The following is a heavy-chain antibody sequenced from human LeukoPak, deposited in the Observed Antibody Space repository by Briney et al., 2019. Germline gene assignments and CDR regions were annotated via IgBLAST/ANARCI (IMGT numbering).Heavy chain of an antibody. J-gene: IGHJ3*02. CDR3: ARVVDVIDAFDI. CDR2: IYYSGST. V-gene: IGHV4-59*01. Sequence: PSETLSLTCTVSGGSISSYYWSWIRQPPGKGLEWIGYIYYSGSTNYNPSLKSRVTISVDTSKNQFSLKLSSVTAADTAVYYRARVVDVIDAFDIWGQGTMVTVSS. CDR1: GGSISSYY. D-gene: IGHD1-26*01.